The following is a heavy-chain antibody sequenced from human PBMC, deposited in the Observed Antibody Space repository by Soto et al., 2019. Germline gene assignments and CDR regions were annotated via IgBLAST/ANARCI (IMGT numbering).Heavy chain of an antibody. CDR2: IWYDGSNK. J-gene: IGHJ6*02. CDR1: GFTFSSYG. V-gene: IGHV3-33*01. D-gene: IGHD3-22*01. Sequence: GGSLRLSCAASGFTFSSYGMHWVRQAPGKGLEWVAVIWYDGSNKYYADSVKGRFTISRDNSKNTLYLQMNSLRAEDTAVYYCARDQYYYDSSGYYYSPNYYYYGMDVWGQGTTVTVSS. CDR3: ARDQYYYDSSGYYYSPNYYYYGMDV.